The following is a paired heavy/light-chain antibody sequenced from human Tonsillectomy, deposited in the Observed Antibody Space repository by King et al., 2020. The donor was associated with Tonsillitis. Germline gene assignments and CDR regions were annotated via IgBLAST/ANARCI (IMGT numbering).Heavy chain of an antibody. Sequence: EVQLLESGGALVQPGGSLRLSCAASGFTFSSYAMTWVRQAPGKGLEWVSAIIGSGDNTYYADSVKGRFTISRDNSKNMLYLQMNSLRVEDTAVYYCAKDSESAWVGSGWYWVPYYFDYWGQGTLVTVSS. CDR1: GFTFSSYA. CDR3: AKDSESAWVGSGWYWVPYYFDY. J-gene: IGHJ4*02. D-gene: IGHD6-19*01. V-gene: IGHV3-23*01. CDR2: IIGSGDNT.
Light chain of an antibody. CDR2: DVT. Sequence: QSALTQPRSVSGSPGQSVTISCTGTSSDVGGYNYVSWYQQHPGKAPKLIIYDVTKRPSGVPDGFSGSKSGNTASLTISGLQAEDEADYYCCSFAGSYTSFGTGTKVTVL. CDR3: CSFAGSYTS. CDR1: SSDVGGYNY. J-gene: IGLJ1*01. V-gene: IGLV2-11*01.